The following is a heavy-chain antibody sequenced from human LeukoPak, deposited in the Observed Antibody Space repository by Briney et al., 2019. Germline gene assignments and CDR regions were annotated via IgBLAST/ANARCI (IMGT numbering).Heavy chain of an antibody. CDR3: ARQEEDVAFDI. J-gene: IGHJ3*02. Sequence: PSETLSLTCSVSGGSISGYYWGWIRQPPGKGLEWIGSIYHSGSTYYNPSLKSRVTISVGTSKNQFSLKLSSVTAADTAVYYCARQEEDVAFDIWGQGTMVTVSS. CDR2: IYHSGST. V-gene: IGHV4-38-2*02. CDR1: GGSISGYY.